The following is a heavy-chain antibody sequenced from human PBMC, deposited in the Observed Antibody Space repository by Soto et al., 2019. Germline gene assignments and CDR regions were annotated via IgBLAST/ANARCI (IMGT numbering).Heavy chain of an antibody. D-gene: IGHD6-13*01. CDR3: ARVRGTAGKRYFDY. V-gene: IGHV4-39*07. Sequence: SETLSLTCTVSGGSISSSDYYWGWIRQPPGKGLEWIGNIYYSGSTYYNPSLKSRVTISVDSSKNQFSLKLDSVTPADTAVYYCARVRGTAGKRYFDYWGPGTLVTVSS. J-gene: IGHJ4*02. CDR2: IYYSGST. CDR1: GGSISSSDYY.